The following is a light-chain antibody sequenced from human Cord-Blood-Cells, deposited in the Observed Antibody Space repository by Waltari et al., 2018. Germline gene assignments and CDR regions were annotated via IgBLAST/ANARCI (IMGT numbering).Light chain of an antibody. J-gene: IGKJ4*01. Sequence: EIVLTQSPDTLSLSPGERATLSCRASQSVSRSYLARYQQKPGQAPRLLIYGASSRATGTPDRFSGSGSATDFTLTISRLEPEDFAVYYCQQYGSSRPLTFGGGTKVEI. CDR3: QQYGSSRPLT. CDR2: GAS. V-gene: IGKV3-20*01. CDR1: QSVSRSY.